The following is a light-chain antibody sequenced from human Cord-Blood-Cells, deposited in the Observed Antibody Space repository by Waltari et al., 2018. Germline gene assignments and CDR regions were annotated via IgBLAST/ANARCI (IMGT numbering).Light chain of an antibody. V-gene: IGKV1-5*03. J-gene: IGKJ2*01. CDR1: PSISSW. Sequence: DIQMTQSPSTLSASLGKKFTILCRASPSISSWLAWYQQKPGKAPKLLIYKASSLESGVPSRFSGSGSGTEFTLTISSLQPDDFATYYCQQYNSYMYTFGQGTKLEIK. CDR3: QQYNSYMYT. CDR2: KAS.